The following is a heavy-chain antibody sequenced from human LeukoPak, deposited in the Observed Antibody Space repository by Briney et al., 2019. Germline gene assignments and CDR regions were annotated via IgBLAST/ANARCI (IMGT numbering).Heavy chain of an antibody. J-gene: IGHJ4*02. CDR2: ISSSSSYT. CDR3: ATNYYDNSGYYTLAHEFDY. V-gene: IGHV3-21*01. CDR1: GFTFSTNS. D-gene: IGHD3-22*01. Sequence: PGGSLRLSCAASGFTFSTNSMNWVRQAPGKGLEWVSSISSSSSYTYYADSVKGRFTIFRDNAKNSLYLQMNSLRAEDTAVYYCATNYYDNSGYYTLAHEFDYWGQGTLVTVSS.